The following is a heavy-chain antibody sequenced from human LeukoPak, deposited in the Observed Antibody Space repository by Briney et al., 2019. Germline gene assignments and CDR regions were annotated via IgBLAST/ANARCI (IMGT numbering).Heavy chain of an antibody. D-gene: IGHD6-19*01. CDR2: INPSVGST. V-gene: IGHV1-46*04. J-gene: IGHJ4*02. Sequence: GASVKVSCKASGYTFTSYYMHWVRQAPGQGLEWVGIINPSVGSTSYAPKLQGRVTMTRDTSTNTVYMELSSLRSEDTAVYYCARFLINSSGWYDDYWGQGTLVTVSS. CDR1: GYTFTSYY. CDR3: ARFLINSSGWYDDY.